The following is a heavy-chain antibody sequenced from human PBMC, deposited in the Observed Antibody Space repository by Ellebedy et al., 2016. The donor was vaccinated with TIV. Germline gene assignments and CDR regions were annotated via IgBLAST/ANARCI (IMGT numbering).Heavy chain of an antibody. CDR2: IYYSGST. V-gene: IGHV4-59*08. CDR3: ARLDYGGTPDY. CDR1: GGSISSYY. J-gene: IGHJ4*02. Sequence: MPSETLSLTCTVSGGSISSYYWSWIRQPPGKGLEWIGYIYYSGSTNYNPSLKSRVTISLDTSKNQFSLKLSSVTAADTAVYYCARLDYGGTPDYWGQGTLVTVSS. D-gene: IGHD4-23*01.